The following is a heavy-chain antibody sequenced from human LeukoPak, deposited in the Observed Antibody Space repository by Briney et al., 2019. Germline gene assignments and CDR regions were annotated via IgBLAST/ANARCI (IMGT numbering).Heavy chain of an antibody. CDR2: IYYIGST. CDR1: GGSISSYY. CDR3: AAGLYCTSTSCYYGMDV. J-gene: IGHJ6*02. D-gene: IGHD2-2*01. V-gene: IGHV4-59*01. Sequence: SDTLSLTCTLSGGSISSYYWSWIRQPPGKGLWWSGYIYYIGSTNYNPPLKSRVTIPVATSKTQFSLKLSSVTAADTAVYYCAAGLYCTSTSCYYGMDVWGQGTTVTVSS.